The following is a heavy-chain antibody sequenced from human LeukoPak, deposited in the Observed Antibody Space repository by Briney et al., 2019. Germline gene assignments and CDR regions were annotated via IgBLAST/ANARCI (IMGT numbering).Heavy chain of an antibody. CDR1: GFTFSSYA. V-gene: IGHV3-23*01. D-gene: IGHD5-18*01. CDR3: AKDRGYTPMAEDY. J-gene: IGHJ4*02. Sequence: GGSLRLSCAASGFTFSSYAMSWVRQAPGKGLEWVSAISGCGGDTYYADSVKGRFTISRDNSKNTLYLQMNSLRAEDTAVYYCAKDRGYTPMAEDYWGQGTLVTVSS. CDR2: ISGCGGDT.